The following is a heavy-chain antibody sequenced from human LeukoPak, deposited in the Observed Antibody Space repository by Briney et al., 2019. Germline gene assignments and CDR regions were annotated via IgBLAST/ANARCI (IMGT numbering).Heavy chain of an antibody. Sequence: PGGSLRLPCAASGFIFSNYAMSWVRQAPGKGLEWVSTISGSDGSTYYADSVKGRFTISRENSKNTLYLQMNSLRVDDTAVYYCAKLRSGDPVAATNYWGQGTLVTVSS. CDR1: GFIFSNYA. D-gene: IGHD2-15*01. CDR2: ISGSDGST. V-gene: IGHV3-23*01. J-gene: IGHJ4*02. CDR3: AKLRSGDPVAATNY.